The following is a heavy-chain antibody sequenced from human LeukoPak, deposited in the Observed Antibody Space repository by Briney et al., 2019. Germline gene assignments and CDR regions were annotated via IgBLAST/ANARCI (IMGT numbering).Heavy chain of an antibody. CDR2: ISSSGSTI. Sequence: PGGSLRLSCAASGFTFSDYYMSWIRQAPGKELEWVSYISSSGSTIYYADSVKGRFTISRDNAKNSLYLQMNSLRAEDTAVYYCARAVGVGATTFDYWGQGTLVTVSS. CDR1: GFTFSDYY. CDR3: ARAVGVGATTFDY. V-gene: IGHV3-11*01. D-gene: IGHD1-26*01. J-gene: IGHJ4*02.